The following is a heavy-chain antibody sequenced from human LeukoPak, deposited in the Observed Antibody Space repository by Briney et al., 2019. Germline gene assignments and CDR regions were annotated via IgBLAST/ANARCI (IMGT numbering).Heavy chain of an antibody. J-gene: IGHJ6*02. CDR1: GYTFTSYD. Sequence: ASVRVSCKASGYTFTSYDINWVRQAPGQGLEWMGWMNPNSGNTVYAQKFQGRVTMTRNTSISTAYMELSSLRSEDTAVYYCARVIPDVYYYDSSGYYYYYYGMDVWGQGTTVTVSS. CDR3: ARVIPDVYYYDSSGYYYYYYGMDV. CDR2: MNPNSGNT. D-gene: IGHD3-22*01. V-gene: IGHV1-8*01.